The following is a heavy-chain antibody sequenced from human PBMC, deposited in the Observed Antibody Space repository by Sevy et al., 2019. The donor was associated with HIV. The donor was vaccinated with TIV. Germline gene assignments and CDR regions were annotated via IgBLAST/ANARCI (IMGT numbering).Heavy chain of an antibody. CDR3: ARRERRLFEGYFGL. D-gene: IGHD3-3*01. Sequence: SETLSLTCSVSGVSVSTSSSYWGWIRQPPGKGLEWIGNIFYAGNTQSNPSLKSRMALSVDTSKNQFSLRLYSVTAADSAVYYCARRERRLFEGYFGLWGRGTLVTVSS. CDR2: IFYAGNT. V-gene: IGHV4-39*01. J-gene: IGHJ2*01. CDR1: GVSVSTSSSY.